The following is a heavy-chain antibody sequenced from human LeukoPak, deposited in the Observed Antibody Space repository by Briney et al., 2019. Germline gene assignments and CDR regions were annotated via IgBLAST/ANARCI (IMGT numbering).Heavy chain of an antibody. CDR3: AREGPYGSCSYYNPGGYSAFDI. D-gene: IGHD3-10*01. V-gene: IGHV3-66*01. CDR2: IYRGGSK. J-gene: IGHJ3*02. CDR1: AFTVSSNY. Sequence: GGSLRLSCAASAFTVSSNYMRRVRQARGKGMEWVSVIYRGGSKYYADSVKGRFTISRENSKKTLNRQMKSRGAEDTAVYYCAREGPYGSCSYYNPGGYSAFDIWGQGTMVTVSS.